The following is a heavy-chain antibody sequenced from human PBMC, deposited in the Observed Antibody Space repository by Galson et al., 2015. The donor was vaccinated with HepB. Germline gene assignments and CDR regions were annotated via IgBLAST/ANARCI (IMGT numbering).Heavy chain of an antibody. D-gene: IGHD2-2*01. Sequence: SVKVSCKASGYTFTSYGISWVRQAPGQGLEWMGWISAYNGNTNYAQKLQGRVTMTTDTSTSTAYMELRSLRSDDTAVYYCARQLGYCSSTSCYPPGESHIPYFYYGMDVWGQGTTVTVSS. CDR1: GYTFTSYG. V-gene: IGHV1-18*04. CDR3: ARQLGYCSSTSCYPPGESHIPYFYYGMDV. J-gene: IGHJ6*02. CDR2: ISAYNGNT.